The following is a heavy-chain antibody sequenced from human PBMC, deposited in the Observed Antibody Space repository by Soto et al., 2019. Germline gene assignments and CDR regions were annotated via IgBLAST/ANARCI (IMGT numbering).Heavy chain of an antibody. CDR3: TKRRSAVLNPSPWLDH. Sequence: EALKRSCKVSEYSFSNQWIGWVRQMPGTGLEWVGIISPDTSRTLYSPSLQGQVTISVDKSISTVYLQWNSLKASDTAMYYCTKRRSAVLNPSPWLDHWGQRTLVT. D-gene: IGHD3-3*01. J-gene: IGHJ5*02. CDR2: ISPDTSRT. CDR1: EYSFSNQW. V-gene: IGHV5-51*01.